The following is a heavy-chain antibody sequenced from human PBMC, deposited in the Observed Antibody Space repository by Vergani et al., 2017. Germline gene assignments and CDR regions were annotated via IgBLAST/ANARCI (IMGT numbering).Heavy chain of an antibody. CDR1: GDSTISRSYY. J-gene: IGHJ2*01. CDR2: IYNSGNG. D-gene: IGHD3-16*01. V-gene: IGHV4-39*01. CDR3: ASGKYYSDSTSHFRGRYFDV. Sequence: QMQLQESGPGLLKASETLSLTCTVSGDSTISRSYYWGWIRQPPGKGLEWIGSIYNSGNGDPSSSLKSRVTISADTSKNQFSLRLTSVTAADTAVYYCASGKYYSDSTSHFRGRYFDVWGRGTLVTVPS.